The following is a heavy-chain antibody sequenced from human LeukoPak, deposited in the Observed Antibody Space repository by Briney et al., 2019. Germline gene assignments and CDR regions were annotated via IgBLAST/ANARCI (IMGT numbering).Heavy chain of an antibody. D-gene: IGHD6-13*01. CDR2: ISAYNGNA. CDR1: GYTFTTYS. V-gene: IGHV1-18*01. CDR3: ARGPRLYSSSWYVPDF. J-gene: IGHJ4*02. Sequence: ASVKVSCKASGYTFTTYSITWVRHAPAQGLEWMGWISAYNGNAKYAQRVQGRVTMATYTSTSTADMELRSLRSDDTAVYFCARGPRLYSSSWYVPDFWGQGTLVTVSS.